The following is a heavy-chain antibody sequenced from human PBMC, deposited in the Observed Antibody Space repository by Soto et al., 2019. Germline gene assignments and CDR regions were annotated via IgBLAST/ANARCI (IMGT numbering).Heavy chain of an antibody. CDR2: TYYSGST. D-gene: IGHD3-10*01. CDR3: ARTGSYFGYYYYGMDV. J-gene: IGHJ6*02. Sequence: SETLSLTCTVSGGSISSGGYYWSWVRQHPGKGLEWIGYTYYSGSTYYNPSLKSRVTISVDTSKNQFSLKLSSVTAADTAVYYCARTGSYFGYYYYGMDVWGQGTLVTVSS. V-gene: IGHV4-31*03. CDR1: GGSISSGGYY.